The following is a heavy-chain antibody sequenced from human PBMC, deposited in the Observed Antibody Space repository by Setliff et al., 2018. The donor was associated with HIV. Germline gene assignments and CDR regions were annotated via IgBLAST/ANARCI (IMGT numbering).Heavy chain of an antibody. CDR1: GFNFDDFG. CDR3: ATDSSGYYLGGFDY. D-gene: IGHD3-22*01. V-gene: IGHV3-20*04. CDR2: MSWNGDRI. Sequence: PGGSLRLSCTSSGFNFDDFGMAWVRQAPGKGLQWVSGMSWNGDRILYADSVKGRFTISRDNAKNSLYLQLNSLRPEDTAVYYCATDSSGYYLGGFDYWGQGTLVTVSS. J-gene: IGHJ4*02.